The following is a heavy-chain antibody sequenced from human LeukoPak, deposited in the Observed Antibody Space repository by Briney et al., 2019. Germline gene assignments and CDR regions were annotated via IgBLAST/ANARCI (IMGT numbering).Heavy chain of an antibody. CDR3: AARGSYADFDY. J-gene: IGHJ4*02. Sequence: GGSLRLSCAASGFTVSSNYMSWVRQAPGKGLEWVSVIYSGGSTYYADSVKGRFTISRDNSKNTLYLQMNSLRAEDTAVYYCAARGSYADFDYWGQGALVTVSS. CDR2: IYSGGST. V-gene: IGHV3-53*01. CDR1: GFTVSSNY. D-gene: IGHD1-26*01.